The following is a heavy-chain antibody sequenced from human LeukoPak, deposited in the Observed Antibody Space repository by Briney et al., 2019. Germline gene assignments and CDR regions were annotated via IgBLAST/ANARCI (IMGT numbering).Heavy chain of an antibody. D-gene: IGHD1-26*01. CDR1: GFTFSSYW. Sequence: PGGSLRLSCAASGFTFSSYWMSWVRQAPGKGLEWVANIKQDGSEKYYVDSVKGRFTISRDNAKNSLYLQMNSLRAEDTAVYYCARDLKWELLRGFDYWGQGTLVTVSS. CDR3: ARDLKWELLRGFDY. J-gene: IGHJ4*02. V-gene: IGHV3-7*01. CDR2: IKQDGSEK.